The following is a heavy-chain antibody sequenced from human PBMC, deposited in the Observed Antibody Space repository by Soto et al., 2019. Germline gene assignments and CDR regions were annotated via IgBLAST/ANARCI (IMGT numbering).Heavy chain of an antibody. CDR2: INPNSGGT. CDR3: ARGGSERVVLAALPELDS. CDR1: GYSFTGYY. V-gene: IGHV1-2*02. D-gene: IGHD2-15*01. J-gene: IGHJ4*02. Sequence: QVQLVQSGAEVKKPGASVKVSCKASGYSFTGYYMHWARRAPGQGLEWMGWINPNSGGTNFARKFQCRVTMTRGPSIGTAYMDMISLRSDDTAVYYCARGGSERVVLAALPELDSWGQGTLVTVSS.